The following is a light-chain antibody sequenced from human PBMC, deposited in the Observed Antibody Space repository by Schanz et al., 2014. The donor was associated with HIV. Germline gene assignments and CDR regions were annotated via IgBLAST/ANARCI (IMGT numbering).Light chain of an antibody. CDR2: DAS. Sequence: EIVLTQSPATLSLSPGDRATLSCRASQSLSSYLAWYQQTPGQSPRLLIYDASNRATGIPDRFSGSGSGTDFTLTISRLEPADFAVYYCQQYGGSPTFGQGTKVEIK. V-gene: IGKV3-20*01. J-gene: IGKJ1*01. CDR3: QQYGGSPT. CDR1: QSLSSY.